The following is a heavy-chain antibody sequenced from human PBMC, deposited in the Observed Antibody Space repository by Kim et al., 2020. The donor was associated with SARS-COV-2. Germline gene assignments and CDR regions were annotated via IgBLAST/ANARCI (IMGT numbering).Heavy chain of an antibody. J-gene: IGHJ4*02. CDR3: ARGTYGDYFHS. V-gene: IGHV1-8*01. D-gene: IGHD4-17*01. CDR2: T. Sequence: TGYAQKFQGRVTMTRNTSISTAYMELSSLRSEDTAVYYCARGTYGDYFHSWGQGTLVTVSS.